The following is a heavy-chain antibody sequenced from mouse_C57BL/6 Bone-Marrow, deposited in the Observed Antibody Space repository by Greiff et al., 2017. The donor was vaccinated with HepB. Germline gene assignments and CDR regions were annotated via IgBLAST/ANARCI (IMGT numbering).Heavy chain of an antibody. J-gene: IGHJ4*01. D-gene: IGHD1-1*01. V-gene: IGHV5-4*01. CDR1: GFTFSSYA. CDR3: ARDRTVVAYYAMDY. CDR2: ISDGGSYT. Sequence: EVKLVESGGGLVKPGGSLKLSCAASGFTFSSYAMSWVRQTPEKRLEWVATISDGGSYTYYPDNVKGRFTISRDNAKNNLYLQMSHLKSEDTAMYYCARDRTVVAYYAMDYWGQGTSVTVSS.